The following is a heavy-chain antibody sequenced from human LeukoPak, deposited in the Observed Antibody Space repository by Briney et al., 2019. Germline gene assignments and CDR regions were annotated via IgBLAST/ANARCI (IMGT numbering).Heavy chain of an antibody. CDR3: ARGGWLQFDY. Sequence: PSETLSLTCAVSGYSITSGYYWGWIRQPPGKGLEWIGTIYHSGSTYYNPSLKSRVIVSVDTSKNQFSLKLSSVTAADTAVYYCARGGWLQFDYWGQGTLVTVSS. J-gene: IGHJ4*02. CDR1: GYSITSGYY. CDR2: IYHSGST. V-gene: IGHV4-38-2*01. D-gene: IGHD5-24*01.